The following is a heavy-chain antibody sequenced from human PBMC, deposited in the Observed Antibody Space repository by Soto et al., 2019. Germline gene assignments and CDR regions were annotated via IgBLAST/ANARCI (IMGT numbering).Heavy chain of an antibody. CDR1: GFTISSNA. CDR2: ISDRGDTT. J-gene: IGHJ4*02. V-gene: IGHV3-23*01. CDR3: AKDKPGTTSFDY. D-gene: IGHD1-1*01. Sequence: GESLRLSCAASGFTISSNAMYWVRRAPGKGLEWVSGISDRGDTTHYADSVKGRFTISRDTSKNTLYLQLNALRADDTAVYYCAKDKPGTTSFDYWGQGTLVTVSS.